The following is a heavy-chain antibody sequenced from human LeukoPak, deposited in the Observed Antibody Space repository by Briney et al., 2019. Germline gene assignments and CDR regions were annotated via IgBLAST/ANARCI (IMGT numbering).Heavy chain of an antibody. CDR3: ARAWGSGYYDYYYYGMDV. CDR1: GGSISSYY. V-gene: IGHV4-59*01. J-gene: IGHJ6*02. Sequence: SETLSLTCTVSGGSISSYYWSWIRQPPGKGLEWIGYIYYSGSTNYNPSLKSRVTISVDTSKNQFSLKLSSVTAADTAVYYCARAWGSGYYDYYYYGMDVWGQGTTVTVSS. D-gene: IGHD3-22*01. CDR2: IYYSGST.